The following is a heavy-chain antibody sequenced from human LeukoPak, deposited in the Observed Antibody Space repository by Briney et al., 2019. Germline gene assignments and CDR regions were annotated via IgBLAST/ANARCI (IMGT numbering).Heavy chain of an antibody. CDR1: GFTFSDYW. J-gene: IGHJ3*02. Sequence: PGGSLRLSCAASGFTFSDYWMHWVRQAPGKGLEWVSRIYSDESSTYYADSVKGRFTISRDNAKNSLYLQMNSLRAEDTAVYYCANPSGNYIDDAFDIWGQGTMVTVSS. CDR2: IYSDESST. CDR3: ANPSGNYIDDAFDI. V-gene: IGHV3-74*01. D-gene: IGHD1-26*01.